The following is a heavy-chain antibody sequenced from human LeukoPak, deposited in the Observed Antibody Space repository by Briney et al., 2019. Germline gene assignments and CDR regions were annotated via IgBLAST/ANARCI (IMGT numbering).Heavy chain of an antibody. D-gene: IGHD1-1*01. CDR2: IYHSGST. Sequence: SGTLSLTCAVSGGSISSSNWWSWVRQPPGKGLEWIGEIYHSGSTNYNPSLKSRVTISVDKSKNQFSLKLSSVTAADTAVYYCARALLGGWTDSYYYYYGMDVWGQGTTVTVSS. CDR1: GGSISSSNW. J-gene: IGHJ6*02. CDR3: ARALLGGWTDSYYYYYGMDV. V-gene: IGHV4-4*02.